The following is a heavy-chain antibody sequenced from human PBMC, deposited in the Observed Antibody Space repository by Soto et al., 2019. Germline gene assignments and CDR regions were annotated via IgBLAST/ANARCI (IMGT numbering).Heavy chain of an antibody. Sequence: QVQLVQSGAEVKKPGASVKVSCKASGYTFTSYDINWVRQATGQGLEWMGWMNPNSGNTGYAQKFQGRVSLTRNTSISTAYMELSSLRSEDTAVYYCVRVSARRPGSGEPRYYGMDVWGRGTTVTVSS. CDR3: VRVSARRPGSGEPRYYGMDV. CDR2: MNPNSGNT. V-gene: IGHV1-8*01. CDR1: GYTFTSYD. J-gene: IGHJ6*02. D-gene: IGHD3-10*01.